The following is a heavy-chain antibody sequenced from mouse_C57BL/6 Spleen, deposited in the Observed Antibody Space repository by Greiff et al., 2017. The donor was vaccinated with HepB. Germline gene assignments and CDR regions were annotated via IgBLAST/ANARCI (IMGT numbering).Heavy chain of an antibody. CDR3: ARRPVYYDYDAHFDY. Sequence: QVQLQQPGAELVKPGASVKMSCKASGYTFTSYWITWVKQRPGQGLEWIGDIYPGSGSTNYNEKFKSKATLTVDTSSSTAYMQLSSLTSEDSAVYYCARRPVYYDYDAHFDYWGQGTTLTVSS. D-gene: IGHD2-4*01. V-gene: IGHV1-55*01. CDR1: GYTFTSYW. J-gene: IGHJ2*01. CDR2: IYPGSGST.